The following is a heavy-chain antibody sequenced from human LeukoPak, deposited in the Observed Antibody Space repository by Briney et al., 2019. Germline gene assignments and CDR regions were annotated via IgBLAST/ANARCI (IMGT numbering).Heavy chain of an antibody. CDR3: ARHRVYGYYFDY. J-gene: IGHJ4*02. CDR1: GFTFSGYW. Sequence: PGGSLRLSCAASGFTFSGYWMHWVRQAPGKGLVWVSRINTDGSSTSYADSVKGRFTISRDNAKNTLYLQMSSLGAEDTAVYYCARHRVYGYYFDYWGQGTLVTVSS. V-gene: IGHV3-74*01. CDR2: INTDGSST. D-gene: IGHD3-10*01.